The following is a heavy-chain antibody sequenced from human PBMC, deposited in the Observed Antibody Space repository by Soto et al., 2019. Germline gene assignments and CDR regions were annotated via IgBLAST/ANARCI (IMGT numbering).Heavy chain of an antibody. CDR2: ITSSGSYV. V-gene: IGHV3-21*01. CDR1: GFTFSSNT. Sequence: GGSLRLSCVTSGFTFSSNTMNWCRQAPGKGLEWVASITSSGSYVYYADSVKGRFSASRDNAKNSLSLQMDSLRPDDTAIYFCVKDEGIEAMDVWGQGTTVTVSS. J-gene: IGHJ6*02. D-gene: IGHD3-3*02. CDR3: VKDEGIEAMDV.